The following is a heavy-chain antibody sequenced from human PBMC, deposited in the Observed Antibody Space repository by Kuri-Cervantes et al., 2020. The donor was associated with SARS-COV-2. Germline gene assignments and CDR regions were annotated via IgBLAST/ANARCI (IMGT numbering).Heavy chain of an antibody. CDR3: ARVGEDIVVVPAAIPYYYYYMDV. D-gene: IGHD2-2*01. J-gene: IGHJ6*03. V-gene: IGHV1-18*01. CDR1: GYTFTSYG. Sequence: ASVKVSCKASGYTFTSYGISWVRQAPGQGLEWMGWISAYNGNTNYAQKLQGRVTMTTGTSTSTAYMELRSLRSDDTAVYYCARVGEDIVVVPAAIPYYYYYMDVWGKGTTVTVSS. CDR2: ISAYNGNT.